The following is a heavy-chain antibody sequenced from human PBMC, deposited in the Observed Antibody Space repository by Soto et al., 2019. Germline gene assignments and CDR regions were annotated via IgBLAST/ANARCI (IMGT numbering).Heavy chain of an antibody. CDR3: AHKGSGSRAIDY. Sequence: QITLKESGPTLVKPTQTLTLTCTFSGFSLSTSGVGVGWIRQPPGKALEWLAVIYWDDSKTYSPSLKSRLTITKDTSRDQLVLTMTNMDPVDTATYYCAHKGSGSRAIDYWGQGALVTVSS. CDR1: GFSLSTSGVG. CDR2: IYWDDSK. V-gene: IGHV2-5*02. J-gene: IGHJ4*02. D-gene: IGHD3-10*01.